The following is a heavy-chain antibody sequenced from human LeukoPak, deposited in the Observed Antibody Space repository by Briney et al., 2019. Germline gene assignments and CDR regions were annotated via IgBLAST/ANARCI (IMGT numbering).Heavy chain of an antibody. J-gene: IGHJ6*03. CDR1: GGSFSGYY. CDR3: ARGSRYDLWRGYYGDYYYYYYMDV. V-gene: IGHV4-34*01. CDR2: INHSGST. D-gene: IGHD3-3*01. Sequence: SETLSLTCAVYGGSFSGYYWSWIRQPPGKGLEWIGEINHSGSTNYNPSLKSRVTISVDTSKNQFSLKLSSVTAADTAVYYCARGSRYDLWRGYYGDYYYYYYMDVWGKGTTVNVSS.